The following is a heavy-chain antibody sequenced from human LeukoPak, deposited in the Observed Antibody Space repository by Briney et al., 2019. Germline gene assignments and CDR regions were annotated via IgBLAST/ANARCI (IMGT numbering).Heavy chain of an antibody. V-gene: IGHV4-59*08. Sequence: PSETLSLTCTVSGSSISSYYWSWIRQPPGKGLEWIGYIYYSGSTNYNPSLKSRVTISVDTSKNQFSLKLSSVTAADTAVYYCARHGLTGYYQRWSDPWGQGTLVTVSS. D-gene: IGHD3-9*01. CDR1: GSSISSYY. J-gene: IGHJ5*02. CDR2: IYYSGST. CDR3: ARHGLTGYYQRWSDP.